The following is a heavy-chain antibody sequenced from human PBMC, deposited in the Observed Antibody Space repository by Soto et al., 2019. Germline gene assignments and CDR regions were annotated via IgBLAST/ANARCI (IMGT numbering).Heavy chain of an antibody. D-gene: IGHD1-26*01. J-gene: IGHJ6*02. CDR2: VYNTGGT. CDR3: VRQGIGSLHGLVDV. V-gene: IGHV4-59*08. Sequence: QVQLQKSGPGLVKPSETLSLTCTVSSGPSSSHNWGWIRQSPGRGLEWIGYVYNTGGTSYNPSLKSLVTISAYPSANHSSLTLSFVTAADTAIYYCVRQGIGSLHGLVDVWGQGTTVSVSS. CDR1: SGPSSSHN.